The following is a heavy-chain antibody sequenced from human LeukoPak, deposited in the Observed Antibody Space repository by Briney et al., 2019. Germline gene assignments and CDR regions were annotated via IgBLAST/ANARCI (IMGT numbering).Heavy chain of an antibody. CDR3: AKDGGWFGELFVYMDV. CDR1: GFTFSSYG. J-gene: IGHJ6*03. Sequence: GGSLRLSCAASGFTFSSYGMHWVRQAPGKGLEWVAFIRYDGSNKYYADSVKGRFTISRDNSKNTLYLQMNSLRAEDTAVYYCAKDGGWFGELFVYMDVWGKGTTATVSS. D-gene: IGHD3-10*01. CDR2: IRYDGSNK. V-gene: IGHV3-30*02.